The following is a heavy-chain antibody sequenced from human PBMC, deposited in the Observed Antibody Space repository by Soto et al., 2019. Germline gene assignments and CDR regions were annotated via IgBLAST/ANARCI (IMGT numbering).Heavy chain of an antibody. CDR3: AREFLYYDSSGFDY. D-gene: IGHD3-22*01. CDR2: IYYSGST. CDR1: GGSISSGDYY. V-gene: IGHV4-30-4*01. Sequence: TVSGGSISSGDYYWSWIRQPPGKGLEWIGYIYYSGSTYYNPSLKSRVTISVDTSKNQFSLKLSSVTAADTAVYYCAREFLYYDSSGFDYWGQGTLVTVSS. J-gene: IGHJ4*02.